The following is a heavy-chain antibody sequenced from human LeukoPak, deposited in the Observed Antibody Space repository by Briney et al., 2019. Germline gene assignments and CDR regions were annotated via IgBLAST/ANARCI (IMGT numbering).Heavy chain of an antibody. CDR1: GYTFTSYG. V-gene: IGHV1-18*01. CDR3: ARGPSTYYYDSSGPDFDY. CDR2: ISAYNGNT. Sequence: ASVTVTCKASGYTFTSYGISWVRQAPGQGLERMGWISAYNGNTNYAQKLQGRVTMTTDTSTSTAYMELRSLRSDDTAVYYCARGPSTYYYDSSGPDFDYWGQGTLVTVSS. J-gene: IGHJ4*02. D-gene: IGHD3-22*01.